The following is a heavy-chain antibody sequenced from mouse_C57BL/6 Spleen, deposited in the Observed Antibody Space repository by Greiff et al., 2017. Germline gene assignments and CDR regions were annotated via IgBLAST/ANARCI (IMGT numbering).Heavy chain of an antibody. V-gene: IGHV1-80*01. Sequence: VHLVESGAELVKPGASVKISCKASGYAFSSYWMNWVKQRPGKGLEWIGQIYPGDGDTNYNGKFEGKATLTADKSSSTAYMQLSSLTSEDSAVYFCARSGYYGSSDYWGQGTTLTVSS. CDR2: IYPGDGDT. J-gene: IGHJ2*01. CDR3: ARSGYYGSSDY. CDR1: GYAFSSYW. D-gene: IGHD1-1*01.